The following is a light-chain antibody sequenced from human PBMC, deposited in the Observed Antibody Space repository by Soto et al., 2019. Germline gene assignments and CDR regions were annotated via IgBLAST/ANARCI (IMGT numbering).Light chain of an antibody. CDR1: QSIDSY. CDR3: QQSYNTPYT. V-gene: IGKV1-39*01. CDR2: SAS. Sequence: DIPMTQSPSSLSEYVGDRVTITCRASQSIDSYLNWYQQKPGKAPKVLIYSASILQGGAPSRFSGSGSGTDFTLTISGLLPGDFATYYCQQSYNTPYTFGQGTKLEIK. J-gene: IGKJ2*01.